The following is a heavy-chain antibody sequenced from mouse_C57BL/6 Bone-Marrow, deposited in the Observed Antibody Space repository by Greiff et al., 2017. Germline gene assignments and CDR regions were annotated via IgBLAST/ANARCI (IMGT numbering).Heavy chain of an antibody. D-gene: IGHD1-2*01. J-gene: IGHJ4*01. CDR3: ARGGSNPYAMDY. CDR1: GYTFTSYG. Sequence: VQLVESGAELARPGASVKLSCKASGYTFTSYGISWVKQRTGQGLEWIGEIYPRSGNTYYNEKFKGKATLTADKSSSTAYMELRSLTSEDSAVYFCARGGSNPYAMDYWGQGTSVTVSS. CDR2: IYPRSGNT. V-gene: IGHV1-81*01.